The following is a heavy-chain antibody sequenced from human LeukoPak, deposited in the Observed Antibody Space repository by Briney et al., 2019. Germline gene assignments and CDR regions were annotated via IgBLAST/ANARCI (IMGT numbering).Heavy chain of an antibody. J-gene: IGHJ4*02. CDR1: GYRFTNYW. CDR2: IYPGDSET. V-gene: IGHV5-51*01. D-gene: IGHD1-26*01. Sequence: GESLQISCKGSGYRFTNYWIGWVRQMPGKGLEWMGIIYPGDSETRYSPSFQGQVTISADKSISTAYLQWSSLKASDTAMYYCARRRDLYSGSYYPFDYWGQGTLVTVSS. CDR3: ARRRDLYSGSYYPFDY.